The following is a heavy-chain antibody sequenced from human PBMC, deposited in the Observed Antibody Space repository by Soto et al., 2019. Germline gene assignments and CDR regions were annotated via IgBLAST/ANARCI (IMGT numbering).Heavy chain of an antibody. D-gene: IGHD1-26*01. Sequence: QVQLVESGGGVVQPGRSLRLSCAASGFTFSSYGMHWVRQAPDKGLEWVAVISYDGSNKYYADSVKGRFTISRDNSKNTLYLQMNSLRAEDTAVYYCAKELGLTSGSCDYWGQGTLVTVSS. J-gene: IGHJ4*02. CDR3: AKELGLTSGSCDY. CDR2: ISYDGSNK. V-gene: IGHV3-30*18. CDR1: GFTFSSYG.